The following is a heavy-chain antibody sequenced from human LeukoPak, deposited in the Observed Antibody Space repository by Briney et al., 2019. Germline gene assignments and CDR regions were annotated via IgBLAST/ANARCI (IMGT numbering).Heavy chain of an antibody. CDR3: ARDRGRATVADY. CDR1: EFTFTSYE. J-gene: IGHJ4*02. V-gene: IGHV3-48*03. CDR2: ISSSGNTI. D-gene: IGHD4-23*01. Sequence: GGSLRLSCAASEFTFTSYELNWVRQAPGKGLEWVSYISSSGNTISYADSVKGRFTISRDNAKNSLYLQMNSLRAEDTAVYYCARDRGRATVADYWGQGTLVTVSS.